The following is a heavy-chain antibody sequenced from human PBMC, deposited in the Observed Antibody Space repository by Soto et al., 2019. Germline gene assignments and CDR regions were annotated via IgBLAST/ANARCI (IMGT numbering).Heavy chain of an antibody. J-gene: IGHJ3*02. D-gene: IGHD5-18*01. Sequence: SETLSLTCAVSGGSISSGGYSWSWIRQPPGKGLEWIGYIYHSGSTYYNPSLKSRVTISVDRSKNQFSLKLSSVTAADTAVYYCARVDTARDAFDIWGRGTMVTVSS. CDR3: ARVDTARDAFDI. CDR1: GGSISSGGYS. V-gene: IGHV4-30-2*01. CDR2: IYHSGST.